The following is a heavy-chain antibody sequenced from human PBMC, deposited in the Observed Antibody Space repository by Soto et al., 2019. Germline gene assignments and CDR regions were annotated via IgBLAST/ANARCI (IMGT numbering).Heavy chain of an antibody. J-gene: IGHJ4*02. CDR2: MNPNSGNT. D-gene: IGHD3-10*01. V-gene: IGHV1-8*01. CDR1: GYTFTSYD. CDR3: ARVGSGATMVRGVISFDY. Sequence: ASVKVSCKASGYTFTSYDINWVRQATGQGLEWMGWMNPNSGNTGYAQKFQGRVTMTRNTSISTAYMELSSLRAEDTAVYYCARVGSGATMVRGVISFDYWGQGTLVTVSS.